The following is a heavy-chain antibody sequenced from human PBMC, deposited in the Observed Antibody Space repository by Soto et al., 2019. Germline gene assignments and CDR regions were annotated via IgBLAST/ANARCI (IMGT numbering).Heavy chain of an antibody. CDR1: GFTFSSYA. CDR3: AKSTSPIAVEGYYYYGMDV. Sequence: GGSLRLSCAASGFTFSSYAMSWVRQAPGKGLEWVSAISGSGGSTYYADSVKGRFTISRDNSKNTLYLQMNSLRAEDTAVYYCAKSTSPIAVEGYYYYGMDVWGQGTTVTVSS. J-gene: IGHJ6*02. D-gene: IGHD6-19*01. V-gene: IGHV3-23*01. CDR2: ISGSGGST.